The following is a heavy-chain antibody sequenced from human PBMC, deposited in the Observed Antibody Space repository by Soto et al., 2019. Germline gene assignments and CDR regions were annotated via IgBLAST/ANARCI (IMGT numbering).Heavy chain of an antibody. Sequence: HITLKESGPTLVKPTQTLTLTCIFSGFSFSADGVGVGWIRQPPGKTLEWLALIYWDDDTRYRPSLKSRLTITKXAXKXQVVLTMTNMDPLDTATYYCAHAFGGTSWPNDAFDVWGQGTVVTVSS. CDR3: AHAFGGTSWPNDAFDV. D-gene: IGHD3-16*01. CDR1: GFSFSADGVG. CDR2: IYWDDDT. J-gene: IGHJ3*01. V-gene: IGHV2-5*02.